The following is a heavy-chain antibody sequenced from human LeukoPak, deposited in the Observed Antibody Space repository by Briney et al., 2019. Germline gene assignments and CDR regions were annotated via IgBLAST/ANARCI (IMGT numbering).Heavy chain of an antibody. J-gene: IGHJ3*02. CDR1: GFTFSTYS. CDR3: ARDGWYSSGWNAFDI. CDR2: ISSSRSYV. V-gene: IGHV3-21*01. D-gene: IGHD6-19*01. Sequence: GGSLRLSCAASGFTFSTYSMHWVRQAPGTELEWVSSISSSRSYVYYADSVKGRFTISRDNAKNSLYLQMNSLRAEDTAVYYCARDGWYSSGWNAFDIWGQGTTVTVSS.